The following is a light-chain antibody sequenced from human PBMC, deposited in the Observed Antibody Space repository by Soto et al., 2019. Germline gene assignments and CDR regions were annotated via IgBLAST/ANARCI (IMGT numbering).Light chain of an antibody. CDR2: DAS. CDR3: QQYNSYSET. Sequence: PSTLSVSVGDRVTITCRASQTISSWLAWYQQKPGKAPKLLIYDASSLESGVPSRFSGSGSGTEFTLTISSLQPDDFATYYCQQYNSYSETFGQGTKVDIK. V-gene: IGKV1-5*01. CDR1: QTISSW. J-gene: IGKJ1*01.